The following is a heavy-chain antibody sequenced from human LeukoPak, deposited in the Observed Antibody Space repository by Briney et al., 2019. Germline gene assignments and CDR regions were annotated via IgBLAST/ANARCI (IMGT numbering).Heavy chain of an antibody. Sequence: GASVKVSCKVSGYTLTELSMHWVRQAPGKGLEWMGGFDPEDGETIYAQKFQGRVTMTEDTSTDTAYMELSSLRSEDTVVYYCATGKADYYDSSGYSYYFDYWGQGTLVTVSS. CDR2: FDPEDGET. J-gene: IGHJ4*02. CDR3: ATGKADYYDSSGYSYYFDY. D-gene: IGHD3-22*01. CDR1: GYTLTELS. V-gene: IGHV1-24*01.